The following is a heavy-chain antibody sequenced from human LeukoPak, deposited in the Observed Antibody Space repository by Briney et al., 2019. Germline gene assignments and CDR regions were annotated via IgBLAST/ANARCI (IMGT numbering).Heavy chain of an antibody. J-gene: IGHJ5*02. CDR2: IYPGDSDT. Sequence: GESLKISCKGSGYSFISYWIGWVRQMPGKGLEYMGIIYPGDSDTRYSPSFQGQVTISADKSISTAYLQWSSLKASDTAMYYCATVPDSNYVWFDPWGQGTMVTVSS. CDR3: ATVPDSNYVWFDP. D-gene: IGHD4-11*01. CDR1: GYSFISYW. V-gene: IGHV5-51*01.